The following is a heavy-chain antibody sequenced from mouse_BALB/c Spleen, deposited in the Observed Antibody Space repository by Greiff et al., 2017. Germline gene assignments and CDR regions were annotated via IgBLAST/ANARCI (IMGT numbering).Heavy chain of an antibody. CDR3: ARSGDWDADDALDY. V-gene: IGHV2-2*02. D-gene: IGHD4-1*01. CDR2: IWSGGST. Sequence: VKLLESGPGLVQPSQTLSLTCTVSGFSFTSYGVHWVRQSPGKGLEWLGLIWSGGSTAYNPAFIARLSISKNNSKSQVFFKMNSLQTNDTAIYYCARSGDWDADDALDYWGQGTSVTVSS. J-gene: IGHJ4*01. CDR1: GFSFTSYG.